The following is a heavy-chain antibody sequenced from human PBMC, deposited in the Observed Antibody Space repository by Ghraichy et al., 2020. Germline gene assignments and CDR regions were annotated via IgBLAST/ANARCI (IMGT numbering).Heavy chain of an antibody. CDR1: GGSISSSNW. CDR3: ASLDRNYYFDY. CDR2: IYHSGST. J-gene: IGHJ4*02. D-gene: IGHD3/OR15-3a*01. V-gene: IGHV4-4*02. Sequence: SETLSLTCAVSGGSISSSNWWSWVRQPPGKGLEWIGEIYHSGSTNYNPSLKSRVTISVDKSKNQFSLKLSSMTAADTAVYYCASLDRNYYFDYWGQGTLVTVSS.